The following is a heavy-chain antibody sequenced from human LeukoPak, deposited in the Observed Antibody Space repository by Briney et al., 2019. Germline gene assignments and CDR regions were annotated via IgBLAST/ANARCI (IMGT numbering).Heavy chain of an antibody. J-gene: IGHJ4*02. CDR1: GYSIGSGYY. Sequence: SETLSLTCAVSGYSIGSGYYWGWIRQPPGKGLEWIGSIYHSGSTYYNPSLKSRVTISVDTSKNQFSLNLSFMTAADTAVYYCVRVGLPPARLDCWGQGTLVIVSS. D-gene: IGHD2-2*01. CDR2: IYHSGST. CDR3: VRVGLPPARLDC. V-gene: IGHV4-38-2*01.